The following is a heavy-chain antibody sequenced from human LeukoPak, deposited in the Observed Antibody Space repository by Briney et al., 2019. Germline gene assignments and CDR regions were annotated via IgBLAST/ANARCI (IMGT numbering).Heavy chain of an antibody. D-gene: IGHD3-22*01. J-gene: IGHJ4*02. V-gene: IGHV1-2*02. Sequence: ASVKVSCKASGYTFTGYYMHWVRQAPRQGIEWMGWINLNSGGTNYAQPFQGRVTMIRVTTISTAYMELSRLRSDDTAVYDCANGLGYYDSSGYLAYWGQGTLVTVSS. CDR2: INLNSGGT. CDR3: ANGLGYYDSSGYLAY. CDR1: GYTFTGYY.